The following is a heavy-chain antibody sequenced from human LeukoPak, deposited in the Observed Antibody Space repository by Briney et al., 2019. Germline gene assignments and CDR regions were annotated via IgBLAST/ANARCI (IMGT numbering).Heavy chain of an antibody. Sequence: RTSETLSLTCAVSGGSISSYYWSWIRQPPGKGLEWIGYIYYSGSTNYNPSLKSRVTISVDTSKNQFSLKLSSVTAADTAVYYCAGAQINWFDPWGQGTLVTVSP. CDR1: GGSISSYY. CDR3: AGAQINWFDP. J-gene: IGHJ5*02. V-gene: IGHV4-59*01. CDR2: IYYSGST. D-gene: IGHD3-10*01.